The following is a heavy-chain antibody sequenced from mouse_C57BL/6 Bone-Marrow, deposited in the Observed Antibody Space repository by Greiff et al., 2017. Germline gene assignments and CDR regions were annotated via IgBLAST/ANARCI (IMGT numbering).Heavy chain of an antibody. CDR2: INPSSGYT. CDR1: GYTFTSYW. J-gene: IGHJ2*01. Sequence: QVQLQQSGAELAKPGASVKLSCKASGYTFTSYWMHWVKQRPGKGLEWIGYINPSSGYTKYNQKFKDKATLTGDKSSSTAYMQMSSLTYEDSAVYYCARWFYNYLFDYWGQGTTLTVSS. CDR3: ARWFYNYLFDY. V-gene: IGHV1-7*01. D-gene: IGHD2-12*01.